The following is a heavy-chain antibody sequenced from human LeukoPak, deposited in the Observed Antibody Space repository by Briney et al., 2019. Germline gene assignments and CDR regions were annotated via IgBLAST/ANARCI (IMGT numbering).Heavy chain of an antibody. CDR3: ASGYSSSWFHFDY. Sequence: AAVKVSCKASGHTFTGYYMHWVRQAPGQGLEWMGWINPNSGGTNYAQKFQGRVTMTRDTSISTAYMELSRLRSDDTAVYYCASGYSSSWFHFDYWGQGTLVTVSS. J-gene: IGHJ4*02. D-gene: IGHD6-13*01. CDR2: INPNSGGT. CDR1: GHTFTGYY. V-gene: IGHV1-2*02.